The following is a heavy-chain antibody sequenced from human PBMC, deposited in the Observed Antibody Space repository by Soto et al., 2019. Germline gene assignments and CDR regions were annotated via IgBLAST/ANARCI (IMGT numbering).Heavy chain of an antibody. D-gene: IGHD2-21*02. CDR1: GGTFSSYA. CDR2: IIPIFGTA. CDR3: AVSHCGGDCPLDY. V-gene: IGHV1-69*13. J-gene: IGHJ4*02. Sequence: SVKVSCKASGGTFSSYAISWVRQAPGQGLEWMGGIIPIFGTANYAQKFQGRVTITADESTSTAYMELSSLRSEDTAVYYCAVSHCGGDCPLDYWGQGTLVTVSS.